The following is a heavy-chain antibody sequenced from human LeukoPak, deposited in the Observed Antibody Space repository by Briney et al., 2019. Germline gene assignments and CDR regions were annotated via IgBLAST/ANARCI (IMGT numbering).Heavy chain of an antibody. V-gene: IGHV3-21*01. CDR2: IYTSGSYI. Sequence: GGSLRLSCTASGFTFTSYGMNWVRQAPGKGLEWVSFIYTSGSYIYYGYSLKGPVTISRDNAKNSLYLQMKGLRAEDTAVYYCARGRSITLLRGVAMSDGFDIWGQGAMVTVSS. CDR1: GFTFTSYG. J-gene: IGHJ3*02. D-gene: IGHD3-10*01. CDR3: ARGRSITLLRGVAMSDGFDI.